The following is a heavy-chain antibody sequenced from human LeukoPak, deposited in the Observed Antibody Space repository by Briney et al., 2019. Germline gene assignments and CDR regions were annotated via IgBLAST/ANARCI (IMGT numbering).Heavy chain of an antibody. CDR2: ISKDGSNK. D-gene: IGHD6-19*01. CDR1: GFTFSSYV. CDR3: ARDAPGIAVAGHFDC. J-gene: IGHJ4*02. V-gene: IGHV3-30*04. Sequence: GRSLRLSCAASGFTFSSYVMHRVRQAPGKGLEWVAVISKDGSNKYYADSVKGRFIISRDNSKNTLYLQMTSLRAEDTAVYYCARDAPGIAVAGHFDCWGQGTLVTVSS.